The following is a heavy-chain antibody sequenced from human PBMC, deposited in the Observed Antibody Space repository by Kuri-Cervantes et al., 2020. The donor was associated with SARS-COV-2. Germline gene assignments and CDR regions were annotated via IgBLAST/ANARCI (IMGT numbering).Heavy chain of an antibody. CDR2: IYYSGSA. CDR3: ARELRNGYYYDSSGYYQHACFDY. J-gene: IGHJ4*02. CDR1: GGSISRHY. V-gene: IGHV4-59*11. D-gene: IGHD3-22*01. Sequence: GSLRLSCTVSGGSISRHYWSWIRQPPGKGLEWIGNIYYSGSADYNPSLKGRVTLSVDTSRNQFSLKVSSVTAADTAVYYCARELRNGYYYDSSGYYQHACFDYWGQGTLVTVSS.